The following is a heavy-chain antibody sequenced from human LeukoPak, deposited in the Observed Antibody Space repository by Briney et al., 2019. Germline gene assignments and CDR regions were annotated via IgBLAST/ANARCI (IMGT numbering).Heavy chain of an antibody. Sequence: SETLSLTCAVYGGSFSDYWWTWIRQSPGKGLEWIGEVNHSGRTNYNPSLKRRVTISVDTSQKQLSLRLTSVTAADTAVYYCARGRYLTTLGGAAAGFLDSWGQGTLVTVSS. CDR2: VNHSGRT. CDR3: ARGRYLTTLGGAAAGFLDS. J-gene: IGHJ4*02. V-gene: IGHV4-34*01. CDR1: GGSFSDYW. D-gene: IGHD6-13*01.